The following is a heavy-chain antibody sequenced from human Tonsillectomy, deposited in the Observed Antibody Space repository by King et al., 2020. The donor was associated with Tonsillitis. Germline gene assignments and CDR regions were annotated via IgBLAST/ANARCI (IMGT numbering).Heavy chain of an antibody. CDR1: GDSISSSSYF. D-gene: IGHD1-1*01. J-gene: IGHJ4*02. CDR2: VYYTGST. V-gene: IGHV4-39*01. Sequence: QLQESGPGLVRPSETLSLTCTVSGDSISSSSYFWGWIRQSPGRGLEWIGSVYYTGSTYYNPSLVSRVTLLVDTSKNQFSLNLTSVTAADTAVYFCAGFQLGTADYWGQGTLVTVSS. CDR3: AGFQLGTADY.